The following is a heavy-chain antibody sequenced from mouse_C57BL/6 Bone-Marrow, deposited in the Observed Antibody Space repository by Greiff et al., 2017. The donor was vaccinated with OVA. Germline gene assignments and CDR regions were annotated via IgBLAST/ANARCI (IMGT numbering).Heavy chain of an antibody. Sequence: VKLQQPGAELVRPGTSVKLSCKASGYTFTSYWMHWVKQRPGQGLEWIGVIDPSDSYTNYNQKFKGKATLTVDTSSSTAYMQLSSLTSEDSAVYYCARCLLLRSFDYWGQGTTLTVSS. V-gene: IGHV1-59*01. J-gene: IGHJ2*01. CDR1: GYTFTSYW. CDR3: ARCLLLRSFDY. CDR2: IDPSDSYT. D-gene: IGHD1-1*01.